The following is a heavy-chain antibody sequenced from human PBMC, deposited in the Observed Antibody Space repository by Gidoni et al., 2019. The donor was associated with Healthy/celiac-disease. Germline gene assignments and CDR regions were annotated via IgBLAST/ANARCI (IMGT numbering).Heavy chain of an antibody. CDR2: ISSNGGST. V-gene: IGHV3-64D*09. CDR1: GVTFSSYE. CDR3: VKDQYSSGWGLWGAFDI. Sequence: EVQLVEAGGGVVQPGGSLRLSGSAAGVTFSSYEMHWVRQAPGKGLEYVSAISSNGGSTYYAASVQGRFTISRDNSKNTLYLQMSSLRAEDTAVYYCVKDQYSSGWGLWGAFDIWGQGTMVTVSS. D-gene: IGHD6-19*01. J-gene: IGHJ3*02.